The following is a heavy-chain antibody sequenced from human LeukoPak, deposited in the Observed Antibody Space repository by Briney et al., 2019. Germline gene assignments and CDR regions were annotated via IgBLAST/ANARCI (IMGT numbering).Heavy chain of an antibody. CDR2: MNPNSGNT. CDR1: GGTFSSYA. D-gene: IGHD4-17*01. CDR3: ARSPFYGDYVPRDY. Sequence: ASVKVSCKASGGTFSSYAINWVRQATGQGLEWMGWMNPNSGNTGYAQKFQGRVTMTRNTSISTAYMELSSLRSEDTAVYYCARSPFYGDYVPRDYWGQGTLVTVSS. J-gene: IGHJ4*02. V-gene: IGHV1-8*02.